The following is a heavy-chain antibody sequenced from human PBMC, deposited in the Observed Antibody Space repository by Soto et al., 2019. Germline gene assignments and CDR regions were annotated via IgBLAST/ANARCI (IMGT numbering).Heavy chain of an antibody. V-gene: IGHV3-72*01. CDR1: GFTFSDHY. CDR3: ARGYSSGWYDYYFDY. Sequence: EVPLVESGGGLVQPGGSLRLSCAASGFTFSDHYMDWVRQAPGKGLEWVGRTRNKANSYTTEYAASVKGRFTISRDDSKNSLYLQMNSLKTEDTAVYYCARGYSSGWYDYYFDYWGQGTLVTVSS. J-gene: IGHJ4*02. CDR2: TRNKANSYTT. D-gene: IGHD6-19*01.